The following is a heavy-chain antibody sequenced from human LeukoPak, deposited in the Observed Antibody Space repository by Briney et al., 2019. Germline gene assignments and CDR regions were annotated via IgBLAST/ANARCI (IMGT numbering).Heavy chain of an antibody. V-gene: IGHV3-33*01. D-gene: IGHD5-18*01. Sequence: GGSLRLSCAASGFTFSSYGMHWVRQAPGKGLEWVAVIWYDGSNKYYADSVKGRFTISRDNSKNTLYLQMNSLRAEDTAVYYCARGRSYGPVGYWGQGTLVTVSS. CDR2: IWYDGSNK. CDR3: ARGRSYGPVGY. J-gene: IGHJ4*02. CDR1: GFTFSSYG.